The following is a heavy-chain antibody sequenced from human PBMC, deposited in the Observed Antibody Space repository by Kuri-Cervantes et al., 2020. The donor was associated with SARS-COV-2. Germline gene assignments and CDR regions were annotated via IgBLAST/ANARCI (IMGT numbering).Heavy chain of an antibody. V-gene: IGHV1-46*01. CDR2: INPSGGST. CDR3: ARSSSPNVGAFDY. Sequence: ASVKVSCKTSRDTFTTFGFSWVRQAPGQGLEWMGIINPSGGSTSYAQKFQGRVTMTRDTSTSTVYMELSSLRSEDTAVYYCARSSSPNVGAFDYWGQGTLVTVSS. CDR1: RDTFTTFG. J-gene: IGHJ4*02. D-gene: IGHD6-6*01.